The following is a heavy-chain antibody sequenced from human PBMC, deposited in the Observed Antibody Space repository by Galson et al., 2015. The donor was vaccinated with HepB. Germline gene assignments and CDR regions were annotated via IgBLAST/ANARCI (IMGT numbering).Heavy chain of an antibody. J-gene: IGHJ4*02. V-gene: IGHV3-11*06. D-gene: IGHD3-10*01. CDR3: AAGDGDNVFVDY. Sequence: SLRLSCAASGFTFSDYYMSWIRQAPGKGLEWVSYISSSSSYTNYADSVKGRFTISRDNAKNSLYLQMNSLRAEDTAVYYCAAGDGDNVFVDYWGQGTLVTVSS. CDR1: GFTFSDYY. CDR2: ISSSSSYT.